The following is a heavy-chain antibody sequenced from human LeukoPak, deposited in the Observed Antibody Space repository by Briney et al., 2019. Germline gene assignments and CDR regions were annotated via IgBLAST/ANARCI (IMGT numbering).Heavy chain of an antibody. CDR1: GFTFSSYA. CDR2: ISGSGGST. V-gene: IGHV3-23*01. Sequence: GGSLRLSCAASGFTFSSYAMSWVRQAPGKGLEWVSSISGSGGSTYYADSVKGWFTISRDNYKNTLYLKMNSLRGEDTAVYYCAKDREGTIADYFDYWGQGTLVTVSS. CDR3: AKDREGTIADYFDY. D-gene: IGHD1-7*01. J-gene: IGHJ4*02.